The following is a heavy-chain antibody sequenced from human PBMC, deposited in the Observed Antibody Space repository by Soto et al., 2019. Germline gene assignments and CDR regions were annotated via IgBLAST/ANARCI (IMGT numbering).Heavy chain of an antibody. J-gene: IGHJ4*02. CDR3: ARGCSSTSCRFNY. CDR1: GGSISSGGYY. CDR2: VYYSGST. V-gene: IGHV4-31*03. D-gene: IGHD2-2*01. Sequence: QVQLQESGPGLVKPSQTLSLTCTVSGGSISSGGYYWSWIRQQPGKGLEWIGYVYYSGSTYYNPSLQSRVTISVDTSKNQFSLKLSSVTAADTAVYYCARGCSSTSCRFNYWGQGTLVTVSS.